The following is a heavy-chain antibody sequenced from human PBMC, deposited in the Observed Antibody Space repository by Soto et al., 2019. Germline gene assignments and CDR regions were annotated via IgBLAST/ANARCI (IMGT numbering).Heavy chain of an antibody. CDR2: IYYSGST. CDR1: GGSISSGDYY. CDR3: ARGSEDIVVVVAAPPPCYFDY. J-gene: IGHJ4*02. V-gene: IGHV4-30-4*01. Sequence: QVQLQESGPGLVKPSQTLSLTCTVSGGSISSGDYYWSWIRQPPGKGLEWIGYIYYSGSTYYNPSLKSRVTISVDTSKNQFSLKLSSVTAADTAVYYCARGSEDIVVVVAAPPPCYFDYWGQGTLVTVSS. D-gene: IGHD2-15*01.